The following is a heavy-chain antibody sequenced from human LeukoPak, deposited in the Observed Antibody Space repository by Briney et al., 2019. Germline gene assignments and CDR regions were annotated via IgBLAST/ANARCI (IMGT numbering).Heavy chain of an antibody. CDR1: GFTFSSYA. Sequence: PGGSLKLSCAASGFTFSSYAMSWVRQAPGKGLEWVSAISGSGGSTYYADSVKGRSTISRDNSKNTLYLQMNSLRAEDTAVYYCAKSMRQQLVKSPLGGAFDIWGQGTMVTVSS. V-gene: IGHV3-23*01. J-gene: IGHJ3*02. CDR2: ISGSGGST. D-gene: IGHD6-13*01. CDR3: AKSMRQQLVKSPLGGAFDI.